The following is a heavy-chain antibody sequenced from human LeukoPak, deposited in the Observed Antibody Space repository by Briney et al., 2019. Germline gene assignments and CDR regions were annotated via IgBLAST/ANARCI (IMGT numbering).Heavy chain of an antibody. CDR1: GGSFSGCY. CDR2: INHSGST. V-gene: IGHV4-34*01. J-gene: IGHJ4*02. Sequence: SETLSLTCAVYGGSFSGCYWRWIRQPPGKGLEWIGEINHSGSTNYNPSLKSRVTISVDTSKNQFSLKLSSVTAADTAVYYCAGGPPRYYYGSGSYYIRGYLDYWGQGTLVTVSS. D-gene: IGHD3-10*01. CDR3: AGGPPRYYYGSGSYYIRGYLDY.